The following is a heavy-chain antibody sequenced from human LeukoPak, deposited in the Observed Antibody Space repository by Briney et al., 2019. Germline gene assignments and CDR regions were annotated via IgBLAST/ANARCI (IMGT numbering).Heavy chain of an antibody. J-gene: IGHJ6*03. CDR1: GGTFSSYA. V-gene: IGHV1-69*06. D-gene: IGHD3-22*01. CDR2: IIPIFGTA. CDR3: ATDYYHTSGRQPVYYYYMHV. Sequence: ASVKVSCKASGGTFSSYAISWVRQAPGQGLEWMGGIIPIFGTANYAQKFQGRVTITADKSTSTVYMELSSLRSEDTAMYYCATDYYHTSGRQPVYYYYMHVWGKGTTVTISS.